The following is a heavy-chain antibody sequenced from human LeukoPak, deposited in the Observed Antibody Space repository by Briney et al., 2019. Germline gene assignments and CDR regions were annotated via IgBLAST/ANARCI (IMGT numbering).Heavy chain of an antibody. CDR3: ARGIGDEYAFDI. J-gene: IGHJ3*02. Sequence: ASVKVSCKASGYTFTSYSVNWVRQAPGQGLEWMGWMNPNSGNTGYAQKFQGRVTMTRNTSISTAYMELSSLRSEDTAVYYCARGIGDEYAFDIWGQGTMVTVSS. CDR1: GYTFTSYS. CDR2: MNPNSGNT. D-gene: IGHD3-10*01. V-gene: IGHV1-8*02.